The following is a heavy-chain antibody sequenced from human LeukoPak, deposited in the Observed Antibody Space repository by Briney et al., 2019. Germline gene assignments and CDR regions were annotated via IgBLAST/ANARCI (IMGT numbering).Heavy chain of an antibody. J-gene: IGHJ2*01. CDR1: GGSISSGDYY. D-gene: IGHD6-13*01. CDR3: ARGMSIAAAGNYWYFDL. CDR2: IYYSGST. Sequence: PSETLSLTCTVSGGSISSGDYYWSWIRQPPGKGLEWIGYIYYSGSTNYNPSLKSRVTISLDTSKNQFSLRLSSVTAADTAVYYCARGMSIAAAGNYWYFDLWGRGTLVTVSS. V-gene: IGHV4-61*08.